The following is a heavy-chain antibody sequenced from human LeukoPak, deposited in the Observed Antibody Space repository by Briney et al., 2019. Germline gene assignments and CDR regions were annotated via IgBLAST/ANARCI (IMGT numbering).Heavy chain of an antibody. CDR2: ISGNGHQT. CDR1: GFTFSRFA. D-gene: IGHD3-22*01. Sequence: GGSLRLSCSASGFTFSRFAMTWVRQLPGRGLEWVSSISGNGHQTYYADSVEGRFSVSRDNSKNILYLQMDSLRADDSALYYCAKDANYYDSSGYLIPFDYWGQGTLVTVSS. J-gene: IGHJ4*02. CDR3: AKDANYYDSSGYLIPFDY. V-gene: IGHV3-23*01.